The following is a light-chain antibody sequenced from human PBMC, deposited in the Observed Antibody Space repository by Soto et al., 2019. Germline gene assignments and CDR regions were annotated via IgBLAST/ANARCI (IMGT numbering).Light chain of an antibody. V-gene: IGKV1-39*01. J-gene: IGKJ1*01. CDR1: QTISSY. CDR3: QQTYSTPSTWT. Sequence: DIQMIQSPSSLSASVGDRVTITCRASQTISSYLNWYQQTPGRAPKLLIYAASSLQGGVPSRFSGSGSGTDFTLTISSLQPEDFATFYCQQTYSTPSTWTFGQGTKVDIK. CDR2: AAS.